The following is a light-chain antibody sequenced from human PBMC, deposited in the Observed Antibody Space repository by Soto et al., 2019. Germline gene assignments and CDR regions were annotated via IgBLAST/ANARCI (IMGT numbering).Light chain of an antibody. CDR2: GAS. CDR1: QSVSSIY. V-gene: IGKV3-20*01. CDR3: QQYGSSSWT. Sequence: EIVLTQSPGTLSLSPGERATLSCRASQSVSSIYLAWYQHKPGQAPILLIYGASSRATGIPDRFSGSGSGTDFTLTISRLEPEDFAVYYCQQYGSSSWTFGRGTTVEIK. J-gene: IGKJ1*01.